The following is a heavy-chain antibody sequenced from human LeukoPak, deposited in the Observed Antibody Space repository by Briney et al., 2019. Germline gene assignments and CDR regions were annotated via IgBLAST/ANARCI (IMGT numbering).Heavy chain of an antibody. J-gene: IGHJ4*02. CDR3: ASLRSGSGTFYNDY. CDR2: ISYDGSDK. Sequence: HPGGSLRLSCAASGFTFRNYGMQWVRQTPGKGLEWVTLISYDGSDKYYADSVKGRFSISRDNSKNTLYLQMNSLRAEDTAVYYCASLRSGSGTFYNDYWGQGTLDTVSS. V-gene: IGHV3-30*03. CDR1: GFTFRNYG. D-gene: IGHD3-10*01.